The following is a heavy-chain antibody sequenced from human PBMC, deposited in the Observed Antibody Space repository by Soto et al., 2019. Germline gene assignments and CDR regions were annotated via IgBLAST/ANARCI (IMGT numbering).Heavy chain of an antibody. D-gene: IGHD6-13*01. J-gene: IGHJ4*02. Sequence: ASVKVSCKACGGTFSRYAISWVGQAPGQGLEWMGGIIPIFGTANYAQKFQGRVTITADESTSTAYMELSSLRSEDTAVYYCARQVAAAGHHFDYCGQGTLVTVSS. V-gene: IGHV1-69*13. CDR3: ARQVAAAGHHFDY. CDR2: IIPIFGTA. CDR1: GGTFSRYA.